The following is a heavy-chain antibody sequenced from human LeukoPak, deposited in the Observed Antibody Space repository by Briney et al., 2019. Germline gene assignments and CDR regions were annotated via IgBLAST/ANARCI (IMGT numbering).Heavy chain of an antibody. J-gene: IGHJ4*02. CDR3: ARASVAGTPYFDY. Sequence: SETLSLTCTASGGSISSYYWSWIRQPPGKGLEWIGFIYYSGNTNYNPSLKSRVTISGDTSKNQFSLKLSSVTAADTAVYYCARASVAGTPYFDYWGQGTLVTVSS. V-gene: IGHV4-59*01. CDR1: GGSISSYY. D-gene: IGHD6-19*01. CDR2: IYYSGNT.